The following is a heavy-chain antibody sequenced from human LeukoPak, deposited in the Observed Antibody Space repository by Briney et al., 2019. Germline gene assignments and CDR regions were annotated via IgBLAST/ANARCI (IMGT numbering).Heavy chain of an antibody. CDR2: INAGNGNT. Sequence: ASVKVSCKASGYTFTSYAMHWVRQAPGQRLEWMGWINAGNGNTKYSQKFQSRVTITADKSTSTAYMELSSLRSEDMAVYYCAVDIVVVPAAIWGGYFDYWGQGTLVTVSS. CDR3: AVDIVVVPAAIWGGYFDY. J-gene: IGHJ4*02. D-gene: IGHD2-2*02. V-gene: IGHV1-3*03. CDR1: GYTFTSYA.